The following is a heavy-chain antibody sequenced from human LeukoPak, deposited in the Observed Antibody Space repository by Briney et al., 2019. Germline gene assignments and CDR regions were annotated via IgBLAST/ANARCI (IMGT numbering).Heavy chain of an antibody. CDR2: INHSGST. CDR1: GGSFSGYY. Sequence: SETLSLTCAVYGGSFSGYYWSWIRQPPGKGLEWIGEINHSGSTNYNPSLKSRVTISVDTSKNQFSLKLSSVTAADTAVSYCARDLDGYNDYWGQGTLVTVSS. J-gene: IGHJ4*02. V-gene: IGHV4-34*01. CDR3: ARDLDGYNDY. D-gene: IGHD5-24*01.